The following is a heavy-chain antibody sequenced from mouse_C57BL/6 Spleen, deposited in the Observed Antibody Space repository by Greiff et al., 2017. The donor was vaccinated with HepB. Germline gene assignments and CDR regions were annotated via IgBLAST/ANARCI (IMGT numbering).Heavy chain of an antibody. D-gene: IGHD2-14*01. CDR3: ASPLYRGYAMDY. CDR2: INPNNGGT. Sequence: EVQLQQSGPELVKPGASVKISCKASGYTFTDYYMNWVKQSHGKSLEWIGDINPNNGGTSYNQKFKGKATLTVDKSSSTAYMELRSLTSEDSAVYYCASPLYRGYAMDYWGQGTSVTVSS. V-gene: IGHV1-26*01. J-gene: IGHJ4*01. CDR1: GYTFTDYY.